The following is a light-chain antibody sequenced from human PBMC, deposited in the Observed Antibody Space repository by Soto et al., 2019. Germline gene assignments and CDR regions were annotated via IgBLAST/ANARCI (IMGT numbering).Light chain of an antibody. V-gene: IGKV3-20*01. J-gene: IGKJ1*01. CDR3: QEYGSSRT. CDR2: GAS. Sequence: EIVLTQSPGTLSLSPGEGATLSCRASQSVSSTYIAWYQHKPGQAPRPLIYGASNRATGIPDRFSGSGSGTDFTLTISRLVPEDFAVYYCQEYGSSRTFVQGTKV. CDR1: QSVSSTY.